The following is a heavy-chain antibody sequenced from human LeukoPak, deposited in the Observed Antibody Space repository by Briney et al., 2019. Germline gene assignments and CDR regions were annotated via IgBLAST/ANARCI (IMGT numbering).Heavy chain of an antibody. Sequence: ASVKVSCKASGYTFTSYYTHWVRQAPGQGLEWMGIINPSGGSTSYAQKFQGRVTMTRDTSTSTVYMELGSLRSEDTAVYYCARENDSSGYPYYFDYWGQGTLVTVSS. CDR3: ARENDSSGYPYYFDY. J-gene: IGHJ4*02. CDR1: GYTFTSYY. CDR2: INPSGGST. V-gene: IGHV1-46*01. D-gene: IGHD3-22*01.